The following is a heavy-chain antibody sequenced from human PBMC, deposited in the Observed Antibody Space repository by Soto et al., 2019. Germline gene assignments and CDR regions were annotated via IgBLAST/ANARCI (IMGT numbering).Heavy chain of an antibody. CDR2: IYYSGST. J-gene: IGHJ5*02. V-gene: IGHV4-61*01. CDR1: GGSVSSGSYY. CDR3: ARDRGIAAAGTGGNWFYP. D-gene: IGHD6-13*01. Sequence: PSETLSLTCTVSGGSVSSGSYYWSWIRQPPGKGLEWIGYIYYSGSTNYNPSLKSRVTISVDTSKNQFSLKLSSVTAADTAVYYCARDRGIAAAGTGGNWFYPWGQGTLVTVSS.